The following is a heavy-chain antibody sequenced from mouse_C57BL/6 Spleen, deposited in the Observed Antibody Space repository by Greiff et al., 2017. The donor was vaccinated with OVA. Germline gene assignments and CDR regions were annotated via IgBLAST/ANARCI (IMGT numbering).Heavy chain of an antibody. Sequence: VHLVESGPELVKPGASVKISCKASGYAFSSSWMYWVKQRPGKGLEWIGRIYPGDGDTNYNGKFKGKATLTADKSSSTAYMQLSSLTSEDSAVYFCARTYSNYPDYWGQGTTLTVSS. V-gene: IGHV1-82*01. CDR3: ARTYSNYPDY. D-gene: IGHD2-5*01. CDR2: IYPGDGDT. CDR1: GYAFSSSW. J-gene: IGHJ2*01.